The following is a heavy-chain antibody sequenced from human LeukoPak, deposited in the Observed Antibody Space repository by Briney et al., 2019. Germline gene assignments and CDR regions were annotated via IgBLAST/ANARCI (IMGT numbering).Heavy chain of an antibody. CDR1: GGSISSGSYY. V-gene: IGHV4-61*02. Sequence: SETLSLTCTVSGGSISSGSYYWRWIRQPAGKGLEWIGRIYTSGSTNYNPSLKSRVTISVDTSKNQFSLKLSSVTAADTAVYYCARSGSPLDYWGEGTLVTVSS. CDR2: IYTSGST. J-gene: IGHJ4*02. CDR3: ARSGSPLDY. D-gene: IGHD3-10*01.